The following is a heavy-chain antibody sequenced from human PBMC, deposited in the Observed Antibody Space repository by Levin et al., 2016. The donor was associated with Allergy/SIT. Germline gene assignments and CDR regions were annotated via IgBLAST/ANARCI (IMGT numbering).Heavy chain of an antibody. D-gene: IGHD1-14*01. V-gene: IGHV3-9*01. J-gene: IGHJ4*02. CDR2: ISWNSGSI. Sequence: SLKISCAASGFTFDDYAMHWVRQAPGKGLEWVSGISWNSGSIGYADSVKGRFTISRDNAKNSLYLQMNSLRAEDTALYYCAKVFNRWGGLDYWGQGTLVTVSS. CDR3: AKVFNRWGGLDY. CDR1: GFTFDDYA.